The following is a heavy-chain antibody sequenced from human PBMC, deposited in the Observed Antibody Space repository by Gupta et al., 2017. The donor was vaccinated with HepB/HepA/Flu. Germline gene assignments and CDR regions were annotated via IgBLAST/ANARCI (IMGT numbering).Heavy chain of an antibody. D-gene: IGHD2-2*01. CDR3: VKHCGSINCYEY. CDR2: IVGSGDIT. V-gene: IGHV3-23*01. CDR1: GFTFSSYA. J-gene: IGHJ4*02. Sequence: EVQLLESGGGLVQPGGSLRLPRAASGFTFSSYAMAWVRQAPGKGLEWVSVIVGSGDITCYADSVKGRFTISRDNSKNTLYLQMNSLRAEDTAVYYCVKHCGSINCYEYWGQGTLVTVSS.